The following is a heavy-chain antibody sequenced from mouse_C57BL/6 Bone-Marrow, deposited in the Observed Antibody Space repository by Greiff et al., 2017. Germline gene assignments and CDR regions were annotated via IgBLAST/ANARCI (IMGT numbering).Heavy chain of an antibody. CDR2: IDPSDSYT. Sequence: QVQLQQPGAELVMPGASVKLSCKASGYTFTSYWMHWVKQRPGQGLEWIGEIDPSDSYTNYNQKFKGKSTLTVDKSSSTAYMQLSSLTSEDSAVYFCASGYYGSSYGWYFDVWGTGTTVTVSS. CDR3: ASGYYGSSYGWYFDV. J-gene: IGHJ1*03. CDR1: GYTFTSYW. V-gene: IGHV1-69*01. D-gene: IGHD1-1*01.